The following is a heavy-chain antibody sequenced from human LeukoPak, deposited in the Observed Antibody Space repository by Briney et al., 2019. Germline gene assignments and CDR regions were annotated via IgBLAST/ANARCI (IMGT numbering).Heavy chain of an antibody. CDR3: ASTYYYDSSGYYPNWFDP. Sequence: SETLSLTCTVPGGSISSSSYYWGWIRQPPGKGLEWIGSIYYSGSTYYNPSLKSRVTISVDTSKNQFSLKLSSVTAADTAVYYCASTYYYDSSGYYPNWFDPWGQGTLVTVSS. D-gene: IGHD3-22*01. V-gene: IGHV4-39*01. CDR1: GGSISSSSYY. CDR2: IYYSGST. J-gene: IGHJ5*02.